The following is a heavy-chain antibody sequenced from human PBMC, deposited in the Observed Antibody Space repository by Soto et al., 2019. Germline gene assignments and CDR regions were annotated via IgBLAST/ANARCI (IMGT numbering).Heavy chain of an antibody. CDR3: AKSATPLLPPAAGPNWFDP. Sequence: GSLRLSCAASGFTFSSYAMSWVRQAPGKGLEWVSAISGSGGSTYYADSVKGRFTISRDNSKNTLYLQMNSLRAEDTAVYYRAKSATPLLPPAAGPNWFDPWGQGTLVTVSS. J-gene: IGHJ5*02. CDR1: GFTFSSYA. V-gene: IGHV3-23*01. CDR2: ISGSGGST. D-gene: IGHD6-13*01.